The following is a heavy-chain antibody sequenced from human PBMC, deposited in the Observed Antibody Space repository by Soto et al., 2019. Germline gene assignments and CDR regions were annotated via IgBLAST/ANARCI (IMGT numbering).Heavy chain of an antibody. Sequence: QVQLVQSGAEVKKPGASVKVSCKASGYTFTSYAMHWVRQAPGQRLEWMGWINAGNGNTKYSHQGRVTITRDTSASTAYMEMSSLRSEDTAVYYCARGVGSGLSDYWGQGTLVTVSS. CDR2: INAGNGNT. J-gene: IGHJ4*02. V-gene: IGHV1-3*01. CDR1: GYTFTSYA. CDR3: ARGVGSGLSDY. D-gene: IGHD1-26*01.